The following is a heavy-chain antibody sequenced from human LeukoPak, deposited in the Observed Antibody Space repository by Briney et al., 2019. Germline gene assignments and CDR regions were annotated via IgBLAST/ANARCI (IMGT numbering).Heavy chain of an antibody. CDR2: IYSGGST. J-gene: IGHJ5*01. D-gene: IGHD2/OR15-2a*01. Sequence: GGSLRLSCAASGFTVSSNYMSWVRQAPGKGLEWVSVIYSGGSTYYADSVKGRFTISRGNSKNTLYLQMNSLRAEDTAVYYCARDPTIGLFDSWGQGTLVTVSS. CDR1: GFTVSSNY. V-gene: IGHV3-53*01. CDR3: ARDPTIGLFDS.